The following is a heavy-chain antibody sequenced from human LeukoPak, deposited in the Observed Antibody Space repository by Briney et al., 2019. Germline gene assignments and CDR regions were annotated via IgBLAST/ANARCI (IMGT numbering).Heavy chain of an antibody. CDR1: GFTFSSYA. J-gene: IGHJ6*03. CDR2: ISGSGGST. D-gene: IGHD1-26*01. CDR3: AKDEYSGSYKSFYYYYYYMDV. V-gene: IGHV3-23*01. Sequence: GGSLRLSCAASGFTFSSYAMSWVRQAPGKGLEWVSAISGSGGSTYYADSVKGRFTISRDNSKNTLYLQMNSLRAEDTAVYYCAKDEYSGSYKSFYYYYYYMDVWGKGTTVTVSS.